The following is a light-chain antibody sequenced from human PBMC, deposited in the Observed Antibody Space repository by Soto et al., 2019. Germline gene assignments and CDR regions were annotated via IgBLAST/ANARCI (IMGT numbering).Light chain of an antibody. J-gene: IGLJ1*01. CDR3: SSYTTSYFYV. CDR2: GVK. Sequence: QSVLTQPASVSGSPGQSITISCTGSGRDIGAYDYVSWYQQHPGKAPKLLIYGVKNRPSGVSYRFSASKFAFTASLTISGLQAEDEAHYYCSSYTTSYFYVFGPGTKLTVL. CDR1: GRDIGAYDY. V-gene: IGLV2-14*01.